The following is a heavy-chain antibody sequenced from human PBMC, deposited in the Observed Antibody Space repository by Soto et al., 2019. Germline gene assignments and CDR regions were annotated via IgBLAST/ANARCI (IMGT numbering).Heavy chain of an antibody. CDR2: IYPGDSDT. Sequence: PGESLKISCKGSGYTFTNYWIGWVRQMPGKGPEWMGIIYPGDSDTKYNPSFQGQVTISADKSITTTYLQWSSLKASDTAIYDCAASIFYYVMDVWGQGTTVIVSS. CDR3: AASIFYYVMDV. CDR1: GYTFTNYW. V-gene: IGHV5-51*01. J-gene: IGHJ6*02.